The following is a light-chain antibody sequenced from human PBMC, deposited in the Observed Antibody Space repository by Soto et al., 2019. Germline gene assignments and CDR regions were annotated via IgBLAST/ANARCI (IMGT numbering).Light chain of an antibody. V-gene: IGKV1-39*01. CDR3: QQSYITPWA. J-gene: IGKJ1*01. CDR2: GAS. CDR1: QSISRY. Sequence: DIQMTQSPSSLSASVGDRVTITCRASQSISRYLNWYQQQPGKAPELLIHGASSLQSGVPSRFSGSGSGTDFTLTISSLQPEDFATYYCQQSYITPWAFGQGTKVEIK.